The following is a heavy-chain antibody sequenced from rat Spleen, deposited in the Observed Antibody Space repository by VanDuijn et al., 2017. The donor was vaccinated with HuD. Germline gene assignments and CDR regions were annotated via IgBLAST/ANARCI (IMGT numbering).Heavy chain of an antibody. J-gene: IGHJ2*01. D-gene: IGHD1-9*01. Sequence: EVQLVESGGGLVQPGRSLKLSCAASGFTFSDYNMAWVRQAPKKGLEWVATISYDGSSTYYRDSVKGRFNISRDNAQSTLYLQMDSLRSEDTATYYCARHSYGYSHFDYWGQGVMVTVSS. CDR2: ISYDGSST. V-gene: IGHV5-7*01. CDR3: ARHSYGYSHFDY. CDR1: GFTFSDYN.